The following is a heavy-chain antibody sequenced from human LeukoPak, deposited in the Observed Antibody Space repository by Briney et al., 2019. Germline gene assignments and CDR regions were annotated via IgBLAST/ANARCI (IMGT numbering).Heavy chain of an antibody. J-gene: IGHJ4*02. Sequence: GESLKISCKGSGYSFTRYWIGWVRQMPGKGLEWMGVIYPEDSDTRYSPSFQGQVTISADTSISTAYLQWSSLKASDTAMYYCARIYCEVESTCWGQGILVTVSS. V-gene: IGHV5-51*01. CDR1: GYSFTRYW. D-gene: IGHD2-21*01. CDR2: IYPEDSDT. CDR3: ARIYCEVESTC.